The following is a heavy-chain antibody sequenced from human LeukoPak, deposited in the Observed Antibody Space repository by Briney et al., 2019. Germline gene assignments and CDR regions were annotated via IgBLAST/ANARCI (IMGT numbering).Heavy chain of an antibody. Sequence: KSSETLSLTCTVSGGSFSSSSYYWGWIRQSPGKGLEWIGTMSNSGSTYYNPSLKSRVTISGDTAKNQFSLKLSSVTAADTAVYYCARRSQAAAGRGIDYWGQGTLVTVSS. CDR3: ARRSQAAAGRGIDY. CDR2: MSNSGST. D-gene: IGHD6-13*01. J-gene: IGHJ4*02. CDR1: GGSFSSSSYY. V-gene: IGHV4-39*01.